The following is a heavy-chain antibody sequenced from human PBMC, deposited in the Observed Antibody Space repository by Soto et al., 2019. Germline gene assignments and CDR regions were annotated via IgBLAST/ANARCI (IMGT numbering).Heavy chain of an antibody. CDR3: ARHVRDGGYCSGGSCYSGAFDI. CDR1: GGSISSSSYY. J-gene: IGHJ3*02. D-gene: IGHD2-15*01. V-gene: IGHV4-39*01. CDR2: IYYSGST. Sequence: SETLSLTCTVSGGSISSSSYYWGWIRQPPGKGLEWIGSIYYSGSTYYNPSLKSRVTISVDTSKNQFSLKLSSVTAADTAVYYCARHVRDGGYCSGGSCYSGAFDIWGQGTMVTVS.